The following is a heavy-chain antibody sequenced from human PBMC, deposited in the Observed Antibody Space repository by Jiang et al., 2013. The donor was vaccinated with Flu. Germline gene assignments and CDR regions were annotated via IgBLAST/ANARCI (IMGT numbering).Heavy chain of an antibody. CDR2: IIPILGIA. D-gene: IGHD3-16*01. J-gene: IGHJ4*02. CDR1: GGTFSSYA. V-gene: IGHV1-69*04. Sequence: KVSCKASGGTFSSYAISWVRQAPGQGLEWMGRIIPILGIANYAQKFQGRVTITADKSTSTAYMELSSLRSEDTAVYYCARLRGDGPYYFDYWGQGTLVTVSS. CDR3: ARLRGDGPYYFDY.